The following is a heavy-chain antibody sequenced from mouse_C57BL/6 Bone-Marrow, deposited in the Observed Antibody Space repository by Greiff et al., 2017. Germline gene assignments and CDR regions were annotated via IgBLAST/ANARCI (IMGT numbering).Heavy chain of an antibody. CDR1: GYTFTDYY. CDR2: IYPGSGTT. J-gene: IGHJ4*01. D-gene: IGHD2-4*01. CDR3: ARTYDYDEAMDY. Sequence: QVHVKQSGAELVRPGASVKLSCKASGYTFTDYYINWVKQRPGQGLEWIARIYPGSGTTYYNEKFKGKATLTAEKSSSTAYMQLSSLTSEDSAVYFWARTYDYDEAMDYWGQGTSVTVSS. V-gene: IGHV1-76*01.